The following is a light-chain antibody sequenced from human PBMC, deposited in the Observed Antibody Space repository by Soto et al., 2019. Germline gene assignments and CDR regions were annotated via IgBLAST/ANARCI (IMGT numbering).Light chain of an antibody. CDR1: SSDVGGYNY. CDR2: EVN. J-gene: IGLJ2*01. V-gene: IGLV2-14*01. CDR3: SSYSSTTSVV. Sequence: QSVLTQPASVSGSPGQSITISCSGTSSDVGGYNYVSWYQQHPGKAPKLIIYEVNNRPSGFSDRFSGSKSGNTASLTISGLQAEDEANYYCSSYSSTTSVVFGGGTKVTVL.